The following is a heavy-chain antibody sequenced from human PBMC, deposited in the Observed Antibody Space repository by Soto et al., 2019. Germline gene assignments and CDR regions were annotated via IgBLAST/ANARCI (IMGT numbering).Heavy chain of an antibody. Sequence: ASVKVSCKASGYTFTRYGIRWVRQAPGKGLEWMGGFDPEDGETIYAQKFQGRVTMTEDTSTDTAYMELSSLRSEDTAVYYCATDLGPTYYYGSGSPVQFDYWGQGTLVTVSS. D-gene: IGHD3-10*01. CDR3: ATDLGPTYYYGSGSPVQFDY. J-gene: IGHJ4*02. CDR2: FDPEDGET. CDR1: GYTFTRYG. V-gene: IGHV1-24*01.